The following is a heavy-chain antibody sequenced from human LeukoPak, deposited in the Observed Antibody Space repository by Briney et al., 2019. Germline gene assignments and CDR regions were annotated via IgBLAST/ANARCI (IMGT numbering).Heavy chain of an antibody. CDR1: GGTFSSYA. CDR2: IIPIFGTA. Sequence: SVKVSCKASGGTFSSYAISWVRQAPGQGLEWMGGIIPIFGTANYAQKFQGRVTITADKSTSTAYMELSSLRSEDTAVYYCARDMGYCSGGSCYPPFDYWGQGTLVTVSS. V-gene: IGHV1-69*06. D-gene: IGHD2-15*01. CDR3: ARDMGYCSGGSCYPPFDY. J-gene: IGHJ4*02.